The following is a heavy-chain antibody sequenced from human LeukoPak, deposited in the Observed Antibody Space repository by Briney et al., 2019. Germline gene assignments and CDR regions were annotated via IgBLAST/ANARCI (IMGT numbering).Heavy chain of an antibody. D-gene: IGHD5-24*01. CDR3: ARDLVETYFDY. Sequence: GSLRLSCAASGFTFSTYAMSWVRQAPGKGLEWVSGISGSGGSTYYADSVKGRFTISRDNSKNTLYLQMNSLRAEDTAVYYCARDLVETYFDYWGQGTLVTVSS. J-gene: IGHJ4*02. CDR2: ISGSGGST. V-gene: IGHV3-23*01. CDR1: GFTFSTYA.